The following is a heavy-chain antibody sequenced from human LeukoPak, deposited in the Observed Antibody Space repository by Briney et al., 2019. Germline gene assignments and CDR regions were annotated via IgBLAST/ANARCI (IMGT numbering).Heavy chain of an antibody. Sequence: SETLSLTCAVSGDYISSSSYYWGWIRQSPGTGLEWIGDIYHSGRTYYNPSLKSRVAISIDTSKNQFSLRLRFMTAADTAVFYCARRRYYDSTGYFEWGRGTLVTVSS. CDR3: ARRRYYDSTGYFE. D-gene: IGHD3-22*01. V-gene: IGHV4-39*01. CDR1: GDYISSSSYY. J-gene: IGHJ1*01. CDR2: IYHSGRT.